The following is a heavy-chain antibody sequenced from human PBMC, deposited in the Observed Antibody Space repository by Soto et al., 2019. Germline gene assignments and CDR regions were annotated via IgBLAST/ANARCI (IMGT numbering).Heavy chain of an antibody. CDR2: ISAYNGNT. CDR1: GYTFTSYG. Sequence: ASVKVSCKASGYTFTSYGISWVRQAPGQGLEWMGWISAYNGNTNYAQKLQGRVTLTTDTSTSTAYMELRSLRPDDTAVYYCARDSSYGPYYYYMDVWGKGTTVTVSS. V-gene: IGHV1-18*01. D-gene: IGHD5-18*01. J-gene: IGHJ6*03. CDR3: ARDSSYGPYYYYMDV.